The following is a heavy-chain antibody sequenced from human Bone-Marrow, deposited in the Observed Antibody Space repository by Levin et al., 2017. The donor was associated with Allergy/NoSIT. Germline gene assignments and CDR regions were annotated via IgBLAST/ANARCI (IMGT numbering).Heavy chain of an antibody. V-gene: IGHV3-7*01. Sequence: LSLTCAASGFRFSVYWMGWVRQAPGKGLEWVAYIKEDGREQKYADSVKGRLTISRDNAKNSLYLQMNSLRAEDTAIYYCVKDRGGRSGMDVWGQGTTITVSS. J-gene: IGHJ6*02. CDR2: IKEDGREQ. D-gene: IGHD6-19*01. CDR1: GFRFSVYW. CDR3: VKDRGGRSGMDV.